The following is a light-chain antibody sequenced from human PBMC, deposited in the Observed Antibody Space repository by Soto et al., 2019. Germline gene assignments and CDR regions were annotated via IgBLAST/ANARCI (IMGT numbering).Light chain of an antibody. CDR3: MQAIQGPPT. Sequence: IVMTQSPLSLPVTPGEPASISCRSSQSLLHSNGYNYLDWYLQKPGQSPQLLIYLGSNRASGVPDRFSGTGSGTDFTLKIIRVEAEDVGVYYCMQAIQGPPTFGQGTKVDIK. CDR2: LGS. J-gene: IGKJ1*01. V-gene: IGKV2-28*01. CDR1: QSLLHSNGYNY.